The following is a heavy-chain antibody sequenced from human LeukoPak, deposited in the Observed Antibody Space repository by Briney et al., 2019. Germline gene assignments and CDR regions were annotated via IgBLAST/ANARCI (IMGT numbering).Heavy chain of an antibody. CDR3: AIPPLSGTGSSRPLAGMDV. D-gene: IGHD3-10*01. CDR2: ISSSSSYI. J-gene: IGHJ6*02. V-gene: IGHV3-21*01. CDR1: GFTFSSYS. Sequence: GGSLRLSCAVSGFTFSSYSMNWVRQAPGKGLEWVSSISSSSSYIYYADSVKGRFTISRDNAKNSLYLQMNSLRAEDTAVYYCAIPPLSGTGSSRPLAGMDVWGQGTTVTVSS.